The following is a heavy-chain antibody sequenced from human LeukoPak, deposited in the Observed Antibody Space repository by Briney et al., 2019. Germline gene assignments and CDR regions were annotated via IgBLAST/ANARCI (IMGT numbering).Heavy chain of an antibody. Sequence: GASVKVSCKASGYTFTSYGISWVRQAPGQGLEWMGWISAYNGNTNYAQKLQGRVTMTTDTSTSTAYMELRSLRSDDTAVYYCARGYQLSYYYDSSGLDYWGQGTLVTVSS. D-gene: IGHD3-22*01. CDR2: ISAYNGNT. CDR3: ARGYQLSYYYDSSGLDY. J-gene: IGHJ4*02. V-gene: IGHV1-18*01. CDR1: GYTFTSYG.